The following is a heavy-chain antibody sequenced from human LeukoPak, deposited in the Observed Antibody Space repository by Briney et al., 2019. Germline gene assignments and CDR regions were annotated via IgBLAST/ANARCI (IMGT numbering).Heavy chain of an antibody. CDR1: GYTFTTYG. V-gene: IGHV1-18*01. CDR3: TVKGYDILTRSLDDYFSYGLDV. J-gene: IGHJ6*02. Sequence: ASVKVSCTASGYTFTTYGVSWVRQAPGQGLEWTGWINTQNGETNYAQKLQGRVTMTKDTSTSTVYMEMRRLRSDDTAVYFCTVKGYDILTRSLDDYFSYGLDVWDQGTTVTVSS. CDR2: INTQNGET. D-gene: IGHD3-9*01.